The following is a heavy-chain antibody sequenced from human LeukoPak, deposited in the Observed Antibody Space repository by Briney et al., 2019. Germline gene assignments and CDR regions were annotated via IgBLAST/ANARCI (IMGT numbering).Heavy chain of an antibody. D-gene: IGHD2-2*01. CDR2: ISYSGST. CDR3: ARLGYCSSTSCYGGAFDI. V-gene: IGHV4-59*08. CDR1: GGSISSYY. Sequence: SETLSLTCTVSGGSISSYYWSWIRQPPGKGLEWIGYISYSGSTNYNPSLKSRVTISVDTSKNQFSLKLSSVTAADTAVYYCARLGYCSSTSCYGGAFDIWGQGTMVTVSS. J-gene: IGHJ3*02.